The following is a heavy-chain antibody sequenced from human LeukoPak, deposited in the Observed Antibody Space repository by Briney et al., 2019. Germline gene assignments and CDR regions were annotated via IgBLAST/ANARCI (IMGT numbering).Heavy chain of an antibody. V-gene: IGHV3-13*01. Sequence: GGSLRFSCAASGFTFTNYDMHWVRQATGKGLEWVSAIGIRGDTYYSGSVKGRFTISRGNAENSLYLQMNSPRAEDTAVYYCARGGIRVSGIDEFDYWGQGTLVTVSS. D-gene: IGHD6-19*01. CDR1: GFTFTNYD. CDR3: ARGGIRVSGIDEFDY. CDR2: IGIRGDT. J-gene: IGHJ4*02.